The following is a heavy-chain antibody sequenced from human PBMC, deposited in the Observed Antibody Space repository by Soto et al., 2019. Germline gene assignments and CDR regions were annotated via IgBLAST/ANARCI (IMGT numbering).Heavy chain of an antibody. CDR1: GASITQYY. D-gene: IGHD2-2*01. CDR2: VSSTGST. J-gene: IGHJ5*02. CDR3: VRTFPPAPRVVLSHNWFVP. V-gene: IGHV4-59*01. Sequence: SETLSLTCTVSGASITQYYWNWIRQSPGKGLEWIVSVSSTGSTVYNPSLKSRVTISIDTSKNQISLKLNSVTAADTAVYFCVRTFPPAPRVVLSHNWFVPWGPGTLVTVSS.